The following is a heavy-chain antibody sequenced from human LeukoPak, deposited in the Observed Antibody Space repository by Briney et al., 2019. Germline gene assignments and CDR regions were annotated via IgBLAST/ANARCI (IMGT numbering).Heavy chain of an antibody. CDR2: ISGSGGST. CDR1: GFTFSSYA. D-gene: IGHD6-6*01. J-gene: IGHJ5*02. CDR3: AKGPSIAGYNWFDP. Sequence: GGSRRLSCAASGFTFSSYAMSWVRQAPGKGLEWVSAISGSGGSTYYADSVKGRFTISRDNSKNTLYLQMNSLRAEDTAVYYCAKGPSIAGYNWFDPWGQGTLVTVSS. V-gene: IGHV3-23*01.